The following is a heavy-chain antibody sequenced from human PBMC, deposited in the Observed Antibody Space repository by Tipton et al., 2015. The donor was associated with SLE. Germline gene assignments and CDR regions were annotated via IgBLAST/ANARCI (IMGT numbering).Heavy chain of an antibody. D-gene: IGHD6-19*01. Sequence: TLSLTCTVSGGSISSYYWSWIRQPPGKGLEWIGYIYYSGSTNYNPSLKSRVTISVDTSKNQFSLKLSSVTAADTAVYYCAGGSSGWYVYWGQGTLVTVSS. CDR1: GGSISSYY. J-gene: IGHJ4*02. CDR3: AGGSSGWYVY. V-gene: IGHV4-59*01. CDR2: IYYSGST.